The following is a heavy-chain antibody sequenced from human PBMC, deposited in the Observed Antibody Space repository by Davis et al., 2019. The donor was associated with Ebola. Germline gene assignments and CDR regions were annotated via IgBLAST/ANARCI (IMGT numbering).Heavy chain of an antibody. J-gene: IGHJ6*02. CDR3: ARSGEWLFQRGLYYYYYGMDV. CDR2: IYHSGST. V-gene: IGHV4-39*07. CDR1: GGSISSSSYY. D-gene: IGHD3-3*01. Sequence: MPSETLSLTCTVSGGSISSSSYYWGWIRQPPGKGLEWIGSIYHSGSTYYNPSLKSRVTISVDTSKNQFSLKLSSVTAADTAVYYCARSGEWLFQRGLYYYYYGMDVWGQGTTVTVSS.